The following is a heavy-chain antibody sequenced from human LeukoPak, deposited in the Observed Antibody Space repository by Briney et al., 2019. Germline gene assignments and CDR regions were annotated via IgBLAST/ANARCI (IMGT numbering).Heavy chain of an antibody. CDR3: ASEGWLPPEYDAFDI. V-gene: IGHV3-33*01. Sequence: PGGSLRLSCAASGFTFSSYGMHWVRQAPGKGLEWVAVIWYDGSNKYYADSVKGRFTISRDNSKNTLYLQMNSLRAEDTAVYYCASEGWLPPEYDAFDIWGQGTMVTVSS. CDR2: IWYDGSNK. J-gene: IGHJ3*02. CDR1: GFTFSSYG. D-gene: IGHD5-18*01.